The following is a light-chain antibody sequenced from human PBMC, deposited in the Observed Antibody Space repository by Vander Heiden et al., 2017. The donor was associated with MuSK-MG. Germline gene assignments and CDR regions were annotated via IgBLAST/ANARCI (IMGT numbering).Light chain of an antibody. CDR2: SAS. J-gene: IGKJ1*01. V-gene: IGKV1-39*01. Sequence: QMTQSLSSLSASVGDRVTITCRASQSIHNYLSWYQQKPGKAPNLLIYSASRLQRGVPSRFSGSGSGTDFTLTISSLQPEDFATYYCQQSHSPPWTFGQGTKVDIK. CDR1: QSIHNY. CDR3: QQSHSPPWT.